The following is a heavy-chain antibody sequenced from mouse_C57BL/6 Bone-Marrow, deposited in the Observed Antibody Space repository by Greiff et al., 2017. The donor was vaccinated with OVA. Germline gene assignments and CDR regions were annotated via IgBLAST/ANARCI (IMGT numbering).Heavy chain of an antibody. D-gene: IGHD2-3*01. CDR3: ARHEDGYYASYFDY. J-gene: IGHJ2*01. CDR2: IYPGDGDT. CDR1: GYAFSSSW. Sequence: VQLVESGPELVKPGASVKISCKASGYAFSSSWMNWVKQRPGKGLEWIVRIYPGDGDTNSNGKFKGKATLTADKSSSTAYMQLSSLTSEDSAVYFCARHEDGYYASYFDYWGQGTTLTVSS. V-gene: IGHV1-82*01.